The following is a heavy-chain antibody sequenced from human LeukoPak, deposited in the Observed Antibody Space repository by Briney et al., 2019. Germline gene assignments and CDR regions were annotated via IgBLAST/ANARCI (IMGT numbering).Heavy chain of an antibody. J-gene: IGHJ4*02. V-gene: IGHV1-18*01. CDR1: GYTFTSYG. CDR2: ISAYNGIT. D-gene: IGHD2-15*01. Sequence: ASVKVSCKASGYTFTSYGISWVRQAPGQGLEWMGWISAYNGITNYAQKLQGRVTMTTDTSTSTAYMELRSLRSDDTAVYYCARGRERWFTQMRYFDYWGQGTLVTVSS. CDR3: ARGRERWFTQMRYFDY.